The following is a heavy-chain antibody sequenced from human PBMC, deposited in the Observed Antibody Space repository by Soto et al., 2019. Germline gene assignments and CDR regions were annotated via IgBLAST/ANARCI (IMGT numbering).Heavy chain of an antibody. Sequence: GGSLRLSCAASGFTFSSYAMSWVRQAPGKGLEWVSAISGSGGSTYYADSVKGRFTISRDNSKNTLYLQMNSLRAEDTAVYYCAKDYDILTGSAHDAFDIWGQGTMVTVSS. CDR2: ISGSGGST. J-gene: IGHJ3*02. V-gene: IGHV3-23*01. CDR1: GFTFSSYA. D-gene: IGHD3-9*01. CDR3: AKDYDILTGSAHDAFDI.